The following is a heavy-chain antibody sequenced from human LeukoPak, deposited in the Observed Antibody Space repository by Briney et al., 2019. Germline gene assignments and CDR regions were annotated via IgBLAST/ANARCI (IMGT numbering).Heavy chain of an antibody. J-gene: IGHJ4*02. Sequence: ASVKVSGKTSGDTFTAYYIHWVRQAPGQGLKWMGWVNPNNGAIDSAQTFRGRVTISRDTSTTTAFRELSSLRSDDTAVYYCAAAPHNYDKPGPPPFKFWGQGTLVTVSS. V-gene: IGHV1-2*02. D-gene: IGHD3-16*01. CDR1: GDTFTAYY. CDR3: AAAPHNYDKPGPPPFKF. CDR2: VNPNNGAI.